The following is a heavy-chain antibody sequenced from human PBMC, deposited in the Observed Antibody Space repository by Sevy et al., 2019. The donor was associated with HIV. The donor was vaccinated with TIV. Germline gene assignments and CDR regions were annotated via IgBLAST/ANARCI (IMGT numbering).Heavy chain of an antibody. Sequence: GGSLRLSCSGYGYRFDNYAMHWVRQPPGKGLEWVSGISWSSGSIDYADSVKGRFTISRDNAKKYLYLQMNSLRPEDTALYFCARDLRPTYHFLGMDVWGHGTKVTVSS. J-gene: IGHJ6*02. CDR2: ISWSSGSI. CDR1: GYRFDNYA. CDR3: ARDLRPTYHFLGMDV. V-gene: IGHV3-9*01. D-gene: IGHD6-6*01.